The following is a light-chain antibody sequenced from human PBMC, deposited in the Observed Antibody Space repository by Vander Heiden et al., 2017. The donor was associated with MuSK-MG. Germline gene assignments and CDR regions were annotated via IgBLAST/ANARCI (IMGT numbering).Light chain of an antibody. V-gene: IGKV3-20*01. Sequence: DIVLTQSPGTLSLSPGERATLSCRASQSVSSSYLAWYQQKPGQAPRLLIYGASSRATGIPDRFSGSGSGTDFTLTISRLEPEDFAVYYCQQYGSSRWTFGQGTKVEIK. CDR2: GAS. CDR1: QSVSSSY. J-gene: IGKJ1*01. CDR3: QQYGSSRWT.